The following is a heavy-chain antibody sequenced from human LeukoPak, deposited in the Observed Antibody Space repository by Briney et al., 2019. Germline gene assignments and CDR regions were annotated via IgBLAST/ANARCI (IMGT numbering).Heavy chain of an antibody. CDR2: INHSGST. J-gene: IGHJ4*02. V-gene: IGHV4-39*07. CDR3: ARSYYYDSSLDY. Sequence: SETLSLTCTVSGGSISSSSYYWGWIRQPPGKGLEWIGEINHSGSTNYNPSLKSRVTISVDTSKNQFSLKLSSVTAADTAVYYCARSYYYDSSLDYWGQGTLVTVSS. CDR1: GGSISSSSYY. D-gene: IGHD3-22*01.